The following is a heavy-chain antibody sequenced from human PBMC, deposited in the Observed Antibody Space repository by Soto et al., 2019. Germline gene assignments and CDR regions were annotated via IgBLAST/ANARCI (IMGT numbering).Heavy chain of an antibody. D-gene: IGHD5-12*01. CDR3: RGYRDYDSYGIDG. Sequence: TPSLTCTASGASMRIYSWSWIRTVAGKGLEWIGRLYTSGSTKYSPSLKSRVTMSVDASKNQFSMRLSSVTAADTAVYYCRGYRDYDSYGIDGLGQGTTVTVSS. CDR1: GASMRIYS. V-gene: IGHV4-4*07. J-gene: IGHJ6*02. CDR2: LYTSGST.